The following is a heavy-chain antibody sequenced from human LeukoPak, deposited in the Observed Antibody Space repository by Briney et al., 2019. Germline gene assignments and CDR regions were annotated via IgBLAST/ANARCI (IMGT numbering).Heavy chain of an antibody. D-gene: IGHD2-2*01. CDR3: ARWVKYCSSTSCYAEDYYYGMDV. CDR1: GYIFTGYY. V-gene: IGHV1-2*02. CDR2: INPNSGGT. Sequence: GASVKVSCKASGYIFTGYYMHWVRQAPGQGLEWMGWINPNSGGTNYAQKFQGRVTMTRDTSISTAYMELSRLRSDDTAVYYCARWVKYCSSTSCYAEDYYYGMDVWGQGTTVTVS. J-gene: IGHJ6*02.